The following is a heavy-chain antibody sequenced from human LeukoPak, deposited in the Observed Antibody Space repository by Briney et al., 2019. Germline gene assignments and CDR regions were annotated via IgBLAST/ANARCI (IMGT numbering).Heavy chain of an antibody. J-gene: IGHJ5*02. Sequence: SETLSLTCTVSDGSTNSYFWRWIRQPAGKGLEYIGRIYASGSTNYNPSLKSRVTMSVDTSKNQFSLKLTSVTAADTAVYYCARLLVVESRFDPWGQGTLVTVSS. CDR1: DGSTNSYF. CDR3: ARLLVVESRFDP. D-gene: IGHD2-15*01. V-gene: IGHV4-4*07. CDR2: IYASGST.